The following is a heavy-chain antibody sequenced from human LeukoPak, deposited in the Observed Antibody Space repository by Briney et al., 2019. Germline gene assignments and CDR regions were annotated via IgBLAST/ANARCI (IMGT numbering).Heavy chain of an antibody. D-gene: IGHD3-10*01. Sequence: PGGSLRLSCADSGFTFSSYWMSWIRQPPGKGLEWIGYIYYSGSTNYNPCLKSRVTISVDTSKNQFSLKLSSVTAADTAVYYCARRSGSYYHYYYYGMDVWGQGTTVTVPS. CDR3: ARRSGSYYHYYYYGMDV. J-gene: IGHJ6*02. V-gene: IGHV4-59*01. CDR2: IYYSGST. CDR1: GFTFSSYW.